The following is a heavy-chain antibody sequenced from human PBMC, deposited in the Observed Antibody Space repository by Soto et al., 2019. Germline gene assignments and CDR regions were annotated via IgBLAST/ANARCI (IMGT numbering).Heavy chain of an antibody. D-gene: IGHD3-16*02. Sequence: SETLSVTCTVSGGSISSYYWSWIPQPPGKGLEWIGYIYYSGSTNYNPSLKSRVTISVDTSKNQFSLKLSSVTAADTAVYYCARVGYDYVWGSYRQNWFDPWGQGTLVTVS. J-gene: IGHJ5*02. CDR3: ARVGYDYVWGSYRQNWFDP. V-gene: IGHV4-59*01. CDR1: GGSISSYY. CDR2: IYYSGST.